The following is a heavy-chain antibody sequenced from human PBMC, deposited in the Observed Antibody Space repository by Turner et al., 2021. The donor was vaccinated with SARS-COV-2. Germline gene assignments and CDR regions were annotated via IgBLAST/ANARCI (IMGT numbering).Heavy chain of an antibody. CDR2: IIPISGTA. D-gene: IGHD3-10*01. V-gene: IGHV1-69*01. Sequence: QVQLVQSGAEVQKPGSSAKVSCKASGGTFSSYAISWVRQAPGQGLEWMGGIIPISGTANYAQKFQGRVTITTDESTSTAYMELSSLRSEDTAVYYCARGKNYYGAGSYYPTHYYYGMDVWGQGTTVTVSS. CDR3: ARGKNYYGAGSYYPTHYYYGMDV. CDR1: GGTFSSYA. J-gene: IGHJ6*02.